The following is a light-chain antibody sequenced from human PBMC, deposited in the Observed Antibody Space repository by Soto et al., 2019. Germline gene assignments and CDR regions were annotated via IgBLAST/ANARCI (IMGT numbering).Light chain of an antibody. V-gene: IGLV2-8*01. CDR2: EVT. CDR3: ASYAVSKILGV. CDR1: SSDVGGYIY. J-gene: IGLJ3*02. Sequence: QSALTQPPSASGSPGQSVTISCAGTSSDVGGYIYVSWYQQLPGKAPKLIIFEVTKRPSGVPDRFSGSKSGNTASLTVSGLQPEDESVYYCASYAVSKILGVFGGGTKLTVL.